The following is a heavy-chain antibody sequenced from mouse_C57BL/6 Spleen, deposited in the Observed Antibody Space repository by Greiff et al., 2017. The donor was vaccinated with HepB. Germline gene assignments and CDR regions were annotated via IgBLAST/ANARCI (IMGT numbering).Heavy chain of an antibody. V-gene: IGHV14-3*01. CDR3: ARYDGYYDWYFDV. D-gene: IGHD2-3*01. Sequence: VQLKQSVAELVRPGASVKLSCTASGFNIKNTYMHWVKQRPEQGLEWIGRIDPANGNTKYAPKFQGKATLAADTSSNTAYLQLSSLTSEDTAIYYCARYDGYYDWYFDVWGTGTTVTVSS. J-gene: IGHJ1*03. CDR2: IDPANGNT. CDR1: GFNIKNTY.